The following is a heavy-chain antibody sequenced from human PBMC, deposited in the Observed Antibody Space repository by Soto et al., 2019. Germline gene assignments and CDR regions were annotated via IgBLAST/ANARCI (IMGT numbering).Heavy chain of an antibody. D-gene: IGHD2-2*02. CDR2: IIPIFGTA. CDR3: AVGYCSCTSCYTGQDY. Sequence: ASVKVSCKXSGGTFSSYAISWVRQAPGQGLEWMGGIIPIFGTANYAQKFQGRVTITADESTSTAYMELSSLRSEDTVVYYCAVGYCSCTSCYTGQDYWGQGTLVTVS. V-gene: IGHV1-69*13. CDR1: GGTFSSYA. J-gene: IGHJ4*02.